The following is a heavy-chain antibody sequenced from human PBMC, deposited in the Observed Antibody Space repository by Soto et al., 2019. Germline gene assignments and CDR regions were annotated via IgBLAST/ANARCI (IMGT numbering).Heavy chain of an antibody. Sequence: PSETLSLTCAVYGGSFSGYYWSWIRQPPGKGLEWIGEINHSGSTNYNPSLKSRVTISVDTSKNQFSLKLSSVTAADTAVYYCARGAPTYYDFWSGYYYGMDVWGQGTTVTVSS. V-gene: IGHV4-34*01. CDR3: ARGAPTYYDFWSGYYYGMDV. CDR1: GGSFSGYY. J-gene: IGHJ6*02. D-gene: IGHD3-3*01. CDR2: INHSGST.